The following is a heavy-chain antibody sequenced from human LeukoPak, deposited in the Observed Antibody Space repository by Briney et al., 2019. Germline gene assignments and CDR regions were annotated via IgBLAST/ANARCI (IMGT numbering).Heavy chain of an antibody. Sequence: VASVKVSCKVSGYTLTEFSMHWVRQAPGKGLEWRGGFDPEDGETIYAQKFQGRVTMTEDTSTDTAYMELSSLRSEDTAVYYCAATLSGYDPIDYWGQGTLVTVSS. V-gene: IGHV1-24*01. CDR1: GYTLTEFS. CDR2: FDPEDGET. D-gene: IGHD5-12*01. J-gene: IGHJ4*02. CDR3: AATLSGYDPIDY.